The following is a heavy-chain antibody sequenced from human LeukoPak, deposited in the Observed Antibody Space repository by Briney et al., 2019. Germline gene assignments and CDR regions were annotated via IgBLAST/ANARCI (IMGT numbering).Heavy chain of an antibody. V-gene: IGHV4-39*01. D-gene: IGHD2-15*01. J-gene: IGHJ4*02. CDR1: GGSISSSSYY. CDR2: IYYSGST. CDR3: ARPPVSGSPYFDY. Sequence: SETLSLTCTVSGGSISSSSYYWGWIRQPPGKGLEWIGSIYYSGSTYYNPSLTSRVTISVDTSKNQFSLKLSSVTAADTAVYYCARPPVSGSPYFDYWGQGTLVTVSS.